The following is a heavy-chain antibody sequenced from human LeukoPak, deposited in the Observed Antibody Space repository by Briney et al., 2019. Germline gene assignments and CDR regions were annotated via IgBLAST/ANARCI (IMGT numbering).Heavy chain of an antibody. CDR2: ISGSGGST. CDR3: AKEYYYDSSGYTTFDY. D-gene: IGHD3-22*01. CDR1: GFTFSSYV. Sequence: GGSLRLSCAASGFTFSSYVMSWVRQAPGKGLEWVSAISGSGGSTYYADSVKGRFTISRDNSKNTLYLQMNSLRAEDTAVYYCAKEYYYDSSGYTTFDYWGQGTLVTVSS. V-gene: IGHV3-23*01. J-gene: IGHJ4*02.